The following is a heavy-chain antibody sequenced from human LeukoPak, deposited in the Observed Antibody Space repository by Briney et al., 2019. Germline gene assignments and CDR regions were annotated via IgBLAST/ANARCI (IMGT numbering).Heavy chain of an antibody. Sequence: GGSLRLSCAASGFTFSSYWMNWVRQAPGKGLEWVSYISSSSSTIYYADSVKGRFTISRDNAKNSLYLQMNSLRGEDTAVYYCARVALVANAFDIWGQGTMVTVSS. CDR3: ARVALVANAFDI. CDR1: GFTFSSYW. D-gene: IGHD5-12*01. J-gene: IGHJ3*02. CDR2: ISSSSSTI. V-gene: IGHV3-48*01.